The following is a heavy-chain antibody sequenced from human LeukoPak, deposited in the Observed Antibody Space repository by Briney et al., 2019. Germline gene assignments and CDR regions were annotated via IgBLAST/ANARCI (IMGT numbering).Heavy chain of an antibody. Sequence: GGSLRLSCAASGFTFSSYAMSWVRQAPGKGLEWVSAISGSGGSTYYADSVKGRFTISRDNSKNTLYLQMNSLRAEDTAVYYCAKDLYYYDSSGYFAPWNYWGRGTLVTVSS. J-gene: IGHJ4*02. CDR2: ISGSGGST. D-gene: IGHD3-22*01. CDR1: GFTFSSYA. V-gene: IGHV3-23*01. CDR3: AKDLYYYDSSGYFAPWNY.